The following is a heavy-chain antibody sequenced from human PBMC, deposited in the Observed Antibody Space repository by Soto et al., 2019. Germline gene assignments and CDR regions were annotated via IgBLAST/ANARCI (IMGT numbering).Heavy chain of an antibody. Sequence: QVQLVQSGAEVKRPGASVKVSCKASGYTFTENDINWVRQATGQGLELMGWMNPNSGNTGYAQKFQGRVTMTRDNSITTAYMELSSLRSEDTAVYFCVRAPLDYYSADYFDNWGQGTLVTVSS. V-gene: IGHV1-8*01. CDR3: VRAPLDYYSADYFDN. CDR1: GYTFTEND. CDR2: MNPNSGNT. J-gene: IGHJ4*02. D-gene: IGHD2-21*01.